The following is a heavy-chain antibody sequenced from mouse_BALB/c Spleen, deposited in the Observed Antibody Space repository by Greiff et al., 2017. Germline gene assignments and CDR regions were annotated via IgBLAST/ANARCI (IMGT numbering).Heavy chain of an antibody. CDR2: INPSTGYT. V-gene: IGHV1-7*01. CDR3: ARSAGSSYELFAY. D-gene: IGHD1-1*01. Sequence: VQLQESGAELAKPGASVKMSCKASGYTFTSYWMHWVKQRPGQGLEWIGYINPSTGYTEYNQKFKDKATLTADKSSSTAYMQLSSLTSEDSAVYYCARSAGSSYELFAYWGQGTLVTVSA. CDR1: GYTFTSYW. J-gene: IGHJ3*01.